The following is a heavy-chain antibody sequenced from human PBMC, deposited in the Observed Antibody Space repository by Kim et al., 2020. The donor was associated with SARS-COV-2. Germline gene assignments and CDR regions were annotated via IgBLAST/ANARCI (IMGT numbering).Heavy chain of an antibody. CDR2: GNT. Sequence: GNTGYAKRFQDRVTMTRNTSIGTAYMELSSLRSEDTAVYFCARRHLSMDVWGQGTTVTVSS. V-gene: IGHV1-8*01. J-gene: IGHJ6*02. CDR3: ARRHLSMDV.